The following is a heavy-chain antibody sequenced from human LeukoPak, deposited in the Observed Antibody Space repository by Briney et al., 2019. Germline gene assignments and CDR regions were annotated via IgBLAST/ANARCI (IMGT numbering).Heavy chain of an antibody. J-gene: IGHJ5*02. V-gene: IGHV1-24*01. Sequence: ASVKVSCKVSGYTLTELSMHWVRQAPGKGLEWMGGFDPEDGETIYAQKFQGRVTMTEDTSTDTAYMELSSLGSEDTAVYYCARYRSSTSCYTGHKDWFDPWGQGTLVTVSS. CDR3: ARYRSSTSCYTGHKDWFDP. CDR2: FDPEDGET. CDR1: GYTLTELS. D-gene: IGHD2-2*02.